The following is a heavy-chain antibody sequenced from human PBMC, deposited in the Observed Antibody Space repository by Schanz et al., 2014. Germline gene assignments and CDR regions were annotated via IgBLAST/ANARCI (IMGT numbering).Heavy chain of an antibody. CDR3: RAPDYGMDV. CDR1: GFSFSTYW. V-gene: IGHV3-7*02. Sequence: EEQLVESGGGLVQPGGSLRLSCAASGFSFSTYWMSWVGQGRGKGLGWVANIKGDRSEKNYLDSVKGRCTISRSNAKNSLFMQMNGLRAEDTAVCDGRAPDYGMDVWGQGTTVTVSS. CDR2: IKGDRSEK. J-gene: IGHJ6*02.